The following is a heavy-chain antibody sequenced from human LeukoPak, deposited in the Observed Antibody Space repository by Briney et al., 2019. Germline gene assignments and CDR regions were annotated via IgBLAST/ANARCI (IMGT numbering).Heavy chain of an antibody. CDR1: GYTFTSSY. CDR2: IYPRDGST. Sequence: GASVKVSCKAPGYTFTSSYIHWVRQAPGQGLEWMGMIYPRDGSTSYAQKFQGRVTVTRDTSTSTVHMELSGLRSEDTAVYYCARDQEGFDYWGQGTLVTVSS. CDR3: ARDQEGFDY. J-gene: IGHJ4*02. V-gene: IGHV1-46*01.